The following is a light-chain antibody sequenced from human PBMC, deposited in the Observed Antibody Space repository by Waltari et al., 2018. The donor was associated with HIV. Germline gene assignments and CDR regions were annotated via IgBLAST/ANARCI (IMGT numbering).Light chain of an antibody. CDR2: VAS. CDR3: MQAVEKWT. Sequence: DIVMTQFPLSLSVNPGEPASIPCRSNQSLLISNGYTYLDWYVKKPGQSPQLLIFVASRRASGVPDRVIGSASGTDFTLKISRVEAEDVGVDYCMQAVEKWTFGPGTKVEI. CDR1: QSLLISNGYTY. J-gene: IGKJ1*01. V-gene: IGKV2-28*01.